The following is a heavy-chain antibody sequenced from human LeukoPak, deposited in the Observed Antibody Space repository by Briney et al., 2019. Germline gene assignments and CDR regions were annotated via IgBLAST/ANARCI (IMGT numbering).Heavy chain of an antibody. V-gene: IGHV3-9*01. CDR2: ISWNRGSI. CDR3: ARSIAAS. D-gene: IGHD6-6*01. Sequence: GGSLRLSCAASGFTFDDYAIHWVRQAPGKGLEWVSGISWNRGSIGYADSVKGRFTISRDNAKNSLYLQMNSLRAEDTAVYYCARSIAASWGQGTLVTVSS. CDR1: GFTFDDYA. J-gene: IGHJ5*02.